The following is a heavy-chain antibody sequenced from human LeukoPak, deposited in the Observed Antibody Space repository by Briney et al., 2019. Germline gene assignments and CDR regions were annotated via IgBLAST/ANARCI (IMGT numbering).Heavy chain of an antibody. J-gene: IGHJ4*02. Sequence: GGSLRLSCAASGFTFSSYAMHWVRQAPGKGLEWVSSISSSSSYIYYADSVKGRFTISRDNAKNSLYLQMNSPRAEDTAVYYCARDGSYYSLVYWGQGTLVTVSS. D-gene: IGHD3-10*01. V-gene: IGHV3-21*01. CDR1: GFTFSSYA. CDR3: ARDGSYYSLVY. CDR2: ISSSSSYI.